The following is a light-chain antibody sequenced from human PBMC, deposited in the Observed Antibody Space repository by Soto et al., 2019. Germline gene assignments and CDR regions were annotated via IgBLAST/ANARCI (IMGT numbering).Light chain of an antibody. CDR3: SSFTSRFNFV. J-gene: IGLJ1*01. CDR1: RRYVGADNY. V-gene: IGLV2-14*01. CDR2: EVT. Sequence: HSVLSQPASVSWSPGQSIAIAYTGTRRYVGADNYVSCYQQDPESARNLMISEVTNRPSGVSDRFSGSKSGNTASLTISGLQAEEEADYYRSSFTSRFNFVFGTGTHVTVL.